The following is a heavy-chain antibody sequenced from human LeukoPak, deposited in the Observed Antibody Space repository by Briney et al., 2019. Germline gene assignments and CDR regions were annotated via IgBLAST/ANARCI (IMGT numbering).Heavy chain of an antibody. J-gene: IGHJ6*02. CDR1: GFTFSSYA. CDR3: ANAPTTVTYYYYYGMDV. CDR2: ISGSGGST. Sequence: SGGSLRLSCAASGFTFSSYAMSWVRQAPGKGLEWDSAISGSGGSTYYADSVKGRFTISRDNSKNTLYLQMNSLRAEDTAVHYCANAPTTVTYYYYYGMDVWGQGTTVTVSS. D-gene: IGHD4-17*01. V-gene: IGHV3-23*01.